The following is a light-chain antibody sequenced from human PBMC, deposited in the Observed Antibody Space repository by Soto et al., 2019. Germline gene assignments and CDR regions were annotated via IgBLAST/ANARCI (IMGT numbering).Light chain of an antibody. CDR3: QKYGSAFT. V-gene: IGKV3-20*01. J-gene: IGKJ3*01. CDR2: AAS. CDR1: PSISSNY. Sequence: EIVLTQSPGTLSLSAGERATLSCRASPSISSNYLAWYQHKPGQGPRLLIYAASSRATGIPDRFSCSGSGTDFTLTISRLEPEDFALYYCQKYGSAFTFGPRTQVDIK.